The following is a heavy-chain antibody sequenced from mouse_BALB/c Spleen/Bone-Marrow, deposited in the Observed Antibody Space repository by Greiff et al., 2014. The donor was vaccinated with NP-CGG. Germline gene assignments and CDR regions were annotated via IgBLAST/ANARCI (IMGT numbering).Heavy chain of an antibody. Sequence: EVKLVESGGGLVQPGGSLRLSCATSGFTFTDYYMSWVRQPPGKALEWSGFIRNKAKGYTTDYSASVKGRFTISRGNSQSILYLQMNTLRAEDSATYYCARDITTATGNWYFDVWGAGTTLTVSS. CDR1: GFTFTDYY. V-gene: IGHV7-3*02. CDR2: IRNKAKGYTT. J-gene: IGHJ1*01. CDR3: ARDITTATGNWYFDV. D-gene: IGHD1-2*01.